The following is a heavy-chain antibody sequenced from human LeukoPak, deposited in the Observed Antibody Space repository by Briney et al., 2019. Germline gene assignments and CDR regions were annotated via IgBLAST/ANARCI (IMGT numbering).Heavy chain of an antibody. CDR2: IYYSGST. Sequence: SETLSLTCTVSGGSISSYYWSWIRQPPGKGLEWIGYIYYSGSTNYNPSLKSRVTISVDTSKNQFSLKLSSVTAADTAVYYCARGSLSTVLDYYYYMDVWGKGTTVIVSS. V-gene: IGHV4-59*01. D-gene: IGHD3-10*01. J-gene: IGHJ6*03. CDR3: ARGSLSTVLDYYYYMDV. CDR1: GGSISSYY.